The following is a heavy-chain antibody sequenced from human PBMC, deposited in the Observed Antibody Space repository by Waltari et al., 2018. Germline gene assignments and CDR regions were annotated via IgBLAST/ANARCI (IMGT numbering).Heavy chain of an antibody. Sequence: EVQLVQSGGGLVQPGDSLRLSCGGSGSNFRGPAMTWVRQAPGKGLEWVSAINAIGDYTYYADSFKGRFTISRDNSKNSLYLQINTLRVDDTAIYFCARKSEGLLAARFDPWGQGALVTVSS. J-gene: IGHJ5*02. D-gene: IGHD6-6*01. CDR2: INAIGDYT. V-gene: IGHV3-23*04. CDR3: ARKSEGLLAARFDP. CDR1: GSNFRGPA.